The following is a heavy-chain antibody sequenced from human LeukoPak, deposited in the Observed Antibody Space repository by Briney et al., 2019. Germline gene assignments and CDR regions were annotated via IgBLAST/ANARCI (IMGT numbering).Heavy chain of an antibody. J-gene: IGHJ4*02. D-gene: IGHD2-2*01. V-gene: IGHV4-34*01. CDR1: GGSFSGYY. Sequence: SETLSLTCAVYGGSFSGYYWSWIRQPPGKGLEWIGEINHSGSTNYNPSLKSRVTISVDTSKNQFSLKLSSVTAADTAVHYCASFGGDCSSTSCQNPRGFDYWGQGTLVTVSS. CDR2: INHSGST. CDR3: ASFGGDCSSTSCQNPRGFDY.